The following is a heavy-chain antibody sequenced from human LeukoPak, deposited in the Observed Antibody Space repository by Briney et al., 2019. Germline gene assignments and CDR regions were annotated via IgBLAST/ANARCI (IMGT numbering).Heavy chain of an antibody. J-gene: IGHJ6*03. CDR3: AGEGSFGHYIDF. V-gene: IGHV1-2*02. CDR1: GYTFTAYH. CDR2: INPNSGGT. Sequence: ASVKVSCKASGYTFTAYHMKWVRQAPGQGLEWMGWINPNSGGTNYAQKFQGRVTMTRDTSISTAYMELSRLRSDDTAVYYCAGEGSFGHYIDFWGKGTTVTVSS. D-gene: IGHD2-15*01.